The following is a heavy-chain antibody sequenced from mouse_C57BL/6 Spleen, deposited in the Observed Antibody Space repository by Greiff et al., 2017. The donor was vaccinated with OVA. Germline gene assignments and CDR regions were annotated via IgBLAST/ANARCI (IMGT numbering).Heavy chain of an antibody. CDR2: INPYNGGT. V-gene: IGHV1-19*01. CDR1: GYTFTDYY. D-gene: IGHD1-1*01. Sequence: EVQLQQSGPVLVKPGASVKMSCKASGYTFTDYYMNWVKQSHGKSLEWIGVINPYNGGTSYNQKFKGKATLTVDKSSSTAYMELNSLTSEDSAVYYCARHGSSYDYFDYWGQGTTLTVSS. J-gene: IGHJ2*01. CDR3: ARHGSSYDYFDY.